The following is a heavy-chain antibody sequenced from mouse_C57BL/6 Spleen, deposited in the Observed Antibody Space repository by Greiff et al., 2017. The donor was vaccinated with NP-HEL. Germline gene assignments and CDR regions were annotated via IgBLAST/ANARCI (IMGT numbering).Heavy chain of an antibody. Sequence: QVQLQQPGAELVKPGASVKLSCKASGYTFTSYWMHWVKQRPGQGLEWIGMIHPTSGSTNYNEKFKSKATLTVDKSSSTAYMQLSSLTSEDSAVYYCARKPYGYDGAMDYWGQGTSVTVSS. CDR2: IHPTSGST. V-gene: IGHV1-64*01. CDR1: GYTFTSYW. D-gene: IGHD2-2*01. J-gene: IGHJ4*01. CDR3: ARKPYGYDGAMDY.